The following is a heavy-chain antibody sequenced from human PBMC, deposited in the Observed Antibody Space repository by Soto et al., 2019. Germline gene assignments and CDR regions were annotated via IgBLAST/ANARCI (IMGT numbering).Heavy chain of an antibody. CDR1: GFTFRSYA. CDR2: ISASGGTT. D-gene: IGHD3-22*01. V-gene: IGHV3-23*01. Sequence: QSEGSLRLSCAASGFTFRSYAMNWVRQAPGKGLEWVSAISASGGTTYYADSVKGRFTISRDNSKNTLYLQMNSLRAEDTAVYYCAKDLGNYYYDSSGYSSYGMDVWGQGTTVTVSS. CDR3: AKDLGNYYYDSSGYSSYGMDV. J-gene: IGHJ6*02.